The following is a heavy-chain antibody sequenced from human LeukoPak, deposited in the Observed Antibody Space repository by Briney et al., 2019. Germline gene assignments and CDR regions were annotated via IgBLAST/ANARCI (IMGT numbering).Heavy chain of an antibody. J-gene: IGHJ4*02. CDR2: ITAANGNT. Sequence: ASVKVSCETSGYTFTNYALHWVRQAPGQRPEWMGWITAANGNTKYSQNFQGRVAITRDTSASTAYMELSSLRSEDTAVYYCASLLGVRGVIRYYFDYWGQGTLVTVSS. CDR3: ASLLGVRGVIRYYFDY. D-gene: IGHD3-10*01. V-gene: IGHV1-3*01. CDR1: GYTFTNYA.